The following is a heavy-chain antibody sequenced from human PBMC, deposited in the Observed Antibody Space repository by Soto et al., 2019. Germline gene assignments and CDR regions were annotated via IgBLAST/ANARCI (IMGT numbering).Heavy chain of an antibody. CDR1: GGSISSGDYY. D-gene: IGHD2-2*01. V-gene: IGHV3-23*01. CDR3: AKEGTTSPYNWFVP. J-gene: IGHJ5*02. Sequence: ETLSLTCTVSGGSISSGDYYWSWIRQPPGKGLEWVSGLSDGGGSTFYADSVKGRFTISRDNAKNTLYLQMSSLRAEDTAVYYCAKEGTTSPYNWFVPWGQGTLVTVSS. CDR2: LSDGGGST.